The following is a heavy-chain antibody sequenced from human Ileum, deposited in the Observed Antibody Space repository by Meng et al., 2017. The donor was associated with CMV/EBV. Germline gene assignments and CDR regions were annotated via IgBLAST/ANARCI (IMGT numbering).Heavy chain of an antibody. D-gene: IGHD2-15*01. CDR1: GFTFSTYG. CDR2: IWYDGSYK. CDR3: AKQGFGWSADY. J-gene: IGHJ4*02. Sequence: GESLKISCAASGFTFSTYGMHWVRQAPGKGLEWVAVIWYDGSYKYYADPVKGRFTISRDNSGNTLFLQMNSLRAEDTAVYYCAKQGFGWSADYWGQGTLVTVSS. V-gene: IGHV3-33*06.